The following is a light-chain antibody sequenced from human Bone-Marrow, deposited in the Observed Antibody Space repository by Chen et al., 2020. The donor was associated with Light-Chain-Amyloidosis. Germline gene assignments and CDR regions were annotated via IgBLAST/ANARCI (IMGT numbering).Light chain of an antibody. J-gene: IGKJ2*01. CDR3: QQSYHTPYT. Sequence: DIQMTQSPSSLSASVGDRVTITCRASQTINRFLSWYRQKPRESPELLIYGASNLQTGVPSRFSAGGSETEFTLTISSLQPEDFATYFCQQSYHTPYTFGQGTKLEIK. CDR2: GAS. CDR1: QTINRF. V-gene: IGKV1-39*01.